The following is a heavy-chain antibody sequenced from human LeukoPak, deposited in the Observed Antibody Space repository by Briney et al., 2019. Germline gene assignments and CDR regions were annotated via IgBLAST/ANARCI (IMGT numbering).Heavy chain of an antibody. CDR2: IYYSGST. CDR3: ARDLAAGFDY. J-gene: IGHJ4*02. Sequence: SETLSLTCTVSGGSISSYYWSWIRQPPGKGLEWIGYIYYSGSTNYNPSLKSRVTISVDTSKNQFSLKLSSVTAADTAVYYCARDLAAGFDYWGQGTLVTVSS. V-gene: IGHV4-59*01. CDR1: GGSISSYY. D-gene: IGHD6-13*01.